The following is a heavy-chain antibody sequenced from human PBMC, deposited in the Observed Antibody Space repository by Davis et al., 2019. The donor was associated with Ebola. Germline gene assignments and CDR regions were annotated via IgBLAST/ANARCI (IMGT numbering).Heavy chain of an antibody. J-gene: IGHJ4*02. CDR1: GFPFSNYA. Sequence: GESLKISCAASGFPFSNYAMHWVRQTPDKGLEWVAVASHDGSTTYYEDSVKGRFTISRDKSKNTLYLQMNSLRREDTAVYYCVRDPTELVGFYFDYWGQGTLLTVSS. V-gene: IGHV3-30*04. D-gene: IGHD2-21*01. CDR2: ASHDGSTT. CDR3: VRDPTELVGFYFDY.